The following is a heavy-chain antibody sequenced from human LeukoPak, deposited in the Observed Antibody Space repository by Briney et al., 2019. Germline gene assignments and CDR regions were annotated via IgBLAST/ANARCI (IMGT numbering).Heavy chain of an antibody. CDR3: ARADPRSGYSKVNQFFFDY. CDR1: GFTFSSYW. J-gene: IGHJ4*02. Sequence: PGGSLRLSCAVSGFTFSSYWMSWVRQAPGKGLEWVANIKQDGSEKYYVDSVKGRFTISRDNAKNSLYLQMNSLRAEDTAVYYCARADPRSGYSKVNQFFFDYWGQGTLVTVSS. CDR2: IKQDGSEK. V-gene: IGHV3-7*03. D-gene: IGHD5-18*01.